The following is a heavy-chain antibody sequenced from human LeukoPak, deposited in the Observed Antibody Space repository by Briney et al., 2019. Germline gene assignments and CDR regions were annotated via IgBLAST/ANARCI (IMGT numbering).Heavy chain of an antibody. V-gene: IGHV3-74*01. CDR1: RFTFSSYW. D-gene: IGHD6-13*01. J-gene: IGHJ4*02. Sequence: GGSLRLSCAASRFTFSSYWMHWVRQAPGKGLVWVSRINSDGSTTSYTDSVKGRFTISRDNAKNTLYLQMNSLRAEDTAVYYCARARIAAGLIDYWGRGTLVTVSS. CDR3: ARARIAAGLIDY. CDR2: INSDGSTT.